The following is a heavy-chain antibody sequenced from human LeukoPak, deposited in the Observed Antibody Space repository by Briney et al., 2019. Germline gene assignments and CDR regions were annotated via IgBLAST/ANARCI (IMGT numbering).Heavy chain of an antibody. J-gene: IGHJ6*04. V-gene: IGHV5-10-1*01. D-gene: IGHD3-10*01. CDR1: GYSFTSYW. CDR3: ASEARLWFGGLLAGYYYGMDV. Sequence: GESLKISCKGSGYSFTSYWISWVRQMPGKGLEWMGRIDPSDSYTNYSPSFQGHVTISADKSISTAYLQWSSLKASDTAMYYCASEARLWFGGLLAGYYYGMDVWGKGTTVTVSS. CDR2: IDPSDSYT.